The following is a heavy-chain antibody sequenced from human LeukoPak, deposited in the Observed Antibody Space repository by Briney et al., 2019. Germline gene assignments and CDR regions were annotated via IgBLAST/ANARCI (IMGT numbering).Heavy chain of an antibody. Sequence: SETLSLTCTVSGGSISSGSYYWSWIRQPAGKGLEWIGRIYTSGSTSYNPSLKSRVTISVDTSKNQFSLKLSSVTAADTAVYYCARGDTAMAPWGQGTLVTVSS. J-gene: IGHJ5*02. CDR1: GGSISSGSYY. V-gene: IGHV4-61*02. CDR3: ARGDTAMAP. CDR2: IYTSGST. D-gene: IGHD5-18*01.